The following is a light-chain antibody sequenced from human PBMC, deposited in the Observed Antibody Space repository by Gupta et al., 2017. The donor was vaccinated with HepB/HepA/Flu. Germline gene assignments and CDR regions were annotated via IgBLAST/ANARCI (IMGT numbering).Light chain of an antibody. Sequence: DIQMTQSPSSLSASVGDRVTITCWTSQAINKSVNWYQQKPGKAPNLLISDASTWQSGVPSRFSGSGSGTNFTLTISRLQHGDFATYYCQESDSTPFTFGHGSKVDIK. V-gene: IGKV1-39*01. CDR3: QESDSTPFT. J-gene: IGKJ3*01. CDR1: QAINKS. CDR2: DAS.